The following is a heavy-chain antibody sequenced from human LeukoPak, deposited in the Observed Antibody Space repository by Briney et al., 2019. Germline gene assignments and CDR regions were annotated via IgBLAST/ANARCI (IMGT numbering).Heavy chain of an antibody. J-gene: IGHJ4*02. CDR2: IKQDGSEK. CDR1: GFTFSSYW. V-gene: IGHV3-7*01. D-gene: IGHD1-7*01. CDR3: ARDGFRDWSYVNYFDY. Sequence: PGGSLRLSCAASGFTFSSYWMSWVRQAPGKGLEWVANIKQDGSEKYYVDSVKGRFTISRDNAKNSLYLQMNSLRAEDTAVYYCARDGFRDWSYVNYFDYWGQGTLVTVSS.